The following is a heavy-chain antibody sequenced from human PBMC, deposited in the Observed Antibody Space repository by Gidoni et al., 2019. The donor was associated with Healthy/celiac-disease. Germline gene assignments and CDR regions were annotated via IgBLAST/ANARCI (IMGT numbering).Heavy chain of an antibody. CDR3: ARGVLHYYDILTGPSPYGMDV. CDR2: ISYDGSNK. Sequence: QVQLVDSGGAVVQPGRSLRLSCASSGFTFSSFAMHSCRQAPGKGLEWVAVISYDGSNKYYADSVKGRFTISRDNSKNTLYLQMNSLRAEDTAVYYCARGVLHYYDILTGPSPYGMDVWGQGTTVTVSS. J-gene: IGHJ6*02. V-gene: IGHV3-30-3*01. D-gene: IGHD3-9*01. CDR1: GFTFSSFA.